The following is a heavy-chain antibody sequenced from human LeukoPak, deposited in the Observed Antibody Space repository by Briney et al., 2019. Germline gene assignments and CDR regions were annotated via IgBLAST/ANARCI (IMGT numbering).Heavy chain of an antibody. J-gene: IGHJ6*03. CDR3: ARGSGGQQLIRGYYYMDV. D-gene: IGHD6-6*01. CDR2: ISSTSSYI. V-gene: IGHV3-21*01. Sequence: GGSLRLSCAASGFTFSSYSMNWVRQAPGKGLEWVSSISSTSSYIYYADSVKGRFTISTDNAKNSLYLQMSSLRAEDTAVYYCARGSGGQQLIRGYYYMDVWGKGTAVTVSS. CDR1: GFTFSSYS.